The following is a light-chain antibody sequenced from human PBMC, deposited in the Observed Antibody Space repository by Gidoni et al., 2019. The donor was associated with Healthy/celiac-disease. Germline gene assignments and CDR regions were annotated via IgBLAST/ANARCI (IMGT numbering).Light chain of an antibody. V-gene: IGKV1-39*01. CDR3: QQSYSTSST. CDR2: AAS. CDR1: QSISSY. J-gene: IGKJ5*01. Sequence: DIQMTQSPSSRSASVGDRVTITCRASQSISSYLNWYQQKPGKAPKLLIYAASSLQSGVPSRFSGSGSGTDFTLTISRLQPEDFATYYCQQSYSTSSTFGQGTRLGIK.